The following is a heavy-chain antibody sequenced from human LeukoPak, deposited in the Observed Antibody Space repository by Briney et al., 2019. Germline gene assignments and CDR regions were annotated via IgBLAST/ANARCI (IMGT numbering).Heavy chain of an antibody. CDR2: INHSGST. D-gene: IGHD3-22*01. V-gene: IGHV4-34*01. Sequence: SETLSLTCAVYGGSFSGYYWSWIRQPPGKGLEWIGEINHSGSTNYNPSLKSRVTISVDTSKNQFSLKLSSVTAADTAVYYCASTHDYYDSSGYFDYWGQGTLVTVSS. J-gene: IGHJ4*02. CDR1: GGSFSGYY. CDR3: ASTHDYYDSSGYFDY.